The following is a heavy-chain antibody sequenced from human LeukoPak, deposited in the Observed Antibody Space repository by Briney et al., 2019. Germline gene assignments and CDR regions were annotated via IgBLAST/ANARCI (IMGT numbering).Heavy chain of an antibody. V-gene: IGHV3-73*01. CDR2: IRSKTDSYAT. D-gene: IGHD3-22*01. Sequence: GGSLRLSCAASGFTFSGSAMHWVRQASGKGLEWIGRIRSKTDSYATAYAASVKGRFTISRDDSKNTAYLQMNSLKTEDTAIYYCTTWDTSGYYDYWGQGTLVTVSS. CDR3: TTWDTSGYYDY. CDR1: GFTFSGSA. J-gene: IGHJ4*02.